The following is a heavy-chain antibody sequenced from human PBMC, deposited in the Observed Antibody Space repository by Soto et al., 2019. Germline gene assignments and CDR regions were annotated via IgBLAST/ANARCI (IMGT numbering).Heavy chain of an antibody. D-gene: IGHD4-17*01. CDR2: ITSGNGDT. CDR1: GYSFTNYP. CDR3: ARTYGDYIRYFDY. V-gene: IGHV1-3*01. Sequence: AXVKVSCKASGYSFTNYPMHWVRQAPGQSLEWVGWITSGNGDTKYSQRFQGRVSITRDTSASTTYMELSSLTSEDTAVYYCARTYGDYIRYFDYWGQGTLVTVSS. J-gene: IGHJ4*02.